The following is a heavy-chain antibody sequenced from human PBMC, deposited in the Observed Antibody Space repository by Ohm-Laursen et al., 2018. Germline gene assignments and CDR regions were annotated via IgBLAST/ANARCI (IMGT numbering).Heavy chain of an antibody. J-gene: IGHJ5*02. D-gene: IGHD3-10*01. CDR1: GYTFSSYD. V-gene: IGHV1-8*01. Sequence: SVKVSCKASGYTFSSYDIIWVRQASGQGPEWMGWMNPNSGNTGYAQKFQGRVTMTRNTSISTAYMELSSLRSEDTAVYYCARVGRGRNKHDRNWFDPWGQGTLVTVSS. CDR2: MNPNSGNT. CDR3: ARVGRGRNKHDRNWFDP.